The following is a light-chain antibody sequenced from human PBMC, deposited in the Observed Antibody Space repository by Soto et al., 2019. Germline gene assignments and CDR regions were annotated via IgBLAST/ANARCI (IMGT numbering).Light chain of an antibody. Sequence: EIVLTQSPGTLSLSPGERATLSCRASLSIGSFYLAWYQQKPGQAPRVLIYHTSSRAAGIPDRFSGSGSGTDFTLTISRLEPEDSAVYFCQEYGSSFPWTFGQGTKVEIK. CDR3: QEYGSSFPWT. CDR1: LSIGSFY. V-gene: IGKV3-20*01. J-gene: IGKJ1*01. CDR2: HTS.